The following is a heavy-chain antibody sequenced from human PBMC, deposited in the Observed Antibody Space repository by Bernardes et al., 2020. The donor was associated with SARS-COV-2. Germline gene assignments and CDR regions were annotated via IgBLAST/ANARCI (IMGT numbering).Heavy chain of an antibody. V-gene: IGHV3-9*01. CDR2: ISWNSGTI. D-gene: IGHD3-22*01. Sequence: SLRLSCAASGFTFDDYAMHWVRQAPGKGLEWVSGISWNSGTIGYADSLKGRFTISRDNAKNSLYLQMNSLRAEDTALYYCAKDIGYDSSGLHYWGQGALVTVSS. CDR3: AKDIGYDSSGLHY. J-gene: IGHJ4*02. CDR1: GFTFDDYA.